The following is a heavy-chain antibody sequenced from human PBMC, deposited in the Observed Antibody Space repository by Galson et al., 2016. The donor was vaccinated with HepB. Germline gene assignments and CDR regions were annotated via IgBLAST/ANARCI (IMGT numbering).Heavy chain of an antibody. Sequence: SVKVSCKASGYTFTSYDINWVRQATGQGLEWMGWMNPNSGYTGYAQKFQGRVTMTRNTSISTAYMKLSSLSSEDTAVYYCAGDRGKTSVVTTWGQGTLVTVSS. CDR2: MNPNSGYT. CDR1: GYTFTSYD. V-gene: IGHV1-8*01. CDR3: AGDRGKTSVVTT. J-gene: IGHJ5*02. D-gene: IGHD4-23*01.